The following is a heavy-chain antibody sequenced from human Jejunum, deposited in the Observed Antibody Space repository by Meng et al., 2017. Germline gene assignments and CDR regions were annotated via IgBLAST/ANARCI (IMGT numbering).Heavy chain of an antibody. D-gene: IGHD1-26*01. CDR1: GYSFNSPDYY. CDR3: ARSPYSGSALPFFDY. Sequence: QVQLQAAGPGLVKPSQTLSLTCTVSGYSFNSPDYYWSWIRQPPEKGLEWIGYIYYSGSTYYNPSLKSRVSISGDTSNKQFSLKLTSVTAADTAMYYCARSPYSGSALPFFDYWGQGSLVTVSS. V-gene: IGHV4-30-4*01. CDR2: IYYSGST. J-gene: IGHJ4*02.